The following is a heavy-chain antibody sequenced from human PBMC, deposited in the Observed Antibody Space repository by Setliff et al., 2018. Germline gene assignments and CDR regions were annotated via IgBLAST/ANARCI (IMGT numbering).Heavy chain of an antibody. Sequence: SETLSLTCTVSGGAISSYYWSWIRQPPGKGLEWIGYIHYSGSTNYNPSLKSRVTISVDTSKNQFSLNLSSVTAADTAVYHCARMRGFVYMDVWGEGTTVTV. CDR1: GGAISSYY. V-gene: IGHV4-59*08. CDR3: ARMRGFVYMDV. J-gene: IGHJ6*03. CDR2: IHYSGST. D-gene: IGHD2-15*01.